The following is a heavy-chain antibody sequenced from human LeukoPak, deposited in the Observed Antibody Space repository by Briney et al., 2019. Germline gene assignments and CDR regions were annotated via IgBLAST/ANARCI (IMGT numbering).Heavy chain of an antibody. CDR2: VYYRGST. D-gene: IGHD1-26*01. V-gene: IGHV4-59*01. CDR3: ARDGGSYRNGAFDI. CDR1: GGSISSYY. J-gene: IGHJ3*02. Sequence: PSETLSLTCTVSGGSISSYYWSWIRQPPGKGLEWIGYVYYRGSTNYNPSLKSRVTISVDTSKNQFSLKLSSVTAADTAVYFCARDGGSYRNGAFDIWGQGTMVSVSS.